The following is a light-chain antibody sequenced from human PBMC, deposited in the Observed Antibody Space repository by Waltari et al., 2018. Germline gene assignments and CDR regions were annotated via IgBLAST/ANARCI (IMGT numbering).Light chain of an antibody. Sequence: DIQMTQSPSSLSASVGDRVTITCQASQDISNYLNWYQQKPGKAPKLLIYDASNLETGVPSRFSGSGSGTDFTFTISSLQPEDIATYYCQQRDNWPWTFGQGTKVEIK. CDR2: DAS. J-gene: IGKJ1*01. CDR3: QQRDNWPWT. CDR1: QDISNY. V-gene: IGKV1-33*01.